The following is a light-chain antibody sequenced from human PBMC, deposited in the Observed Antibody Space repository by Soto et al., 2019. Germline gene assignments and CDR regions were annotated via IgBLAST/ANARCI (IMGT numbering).Light chain of an antibody. J-gene: IGKJ5*01. CDR2: DTS. CDR1: QSVTGS. Sequence: EIVLTQSPATLTLSPGERVTLSCRTSQSVTGSLAWYQQRPGQPPRLLIYDTSNRATGIPARFSGGGSGTDFTLTISSLEPEDFAVYHCQQRATFGQGTRLE. V-gene: IGKV3-11*01. CDR3: QQRAT.